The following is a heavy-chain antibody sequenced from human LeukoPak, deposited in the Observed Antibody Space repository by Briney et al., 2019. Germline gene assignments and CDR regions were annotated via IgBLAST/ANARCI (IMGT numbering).Heavy chain of an antibody. V-gene: IGHV4-39*07. CDR1: GGSISSSSYY. J-gene: IGHJ4*02. Sequence: SETLSLTCTVSGGSISSSSYYWGWIRQPPGKGLEWIGSIYYSGSTYYNPSLKSRVTISVDTSKNQFSLKLSSVTAADTAVYYCARVTRDGYNYYYFDYWGQGTLVTVSS. CDR2: IYYSGST. CDR3: ARVTRDGYNYYYFDY. D-gene: IGHD5-24*01.